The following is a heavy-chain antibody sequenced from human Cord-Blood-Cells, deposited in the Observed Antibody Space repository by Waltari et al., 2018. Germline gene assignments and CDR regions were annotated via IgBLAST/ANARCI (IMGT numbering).Heavy chain of an antibody. V-gene: IGHV3-23*01. J-gene: IGHJ1*01. CDR3: AKGPEVGGYAEYFQH. D-gene: IGHD3-22*01. Sequence: EVQLLASGGGLVQPGGSLRLSCAASGVPFSSHAMRWVRQAPGKGLEWVSAISGSGGSTYYEDSVKGRFTISRDNSKNTLYLQMNSLRAEDTAVYYCAKGPEVGGYAEYFQHWGQGTLVTVSS. CDR2: ISGSGGST. CDR1: GVPFSSHA.